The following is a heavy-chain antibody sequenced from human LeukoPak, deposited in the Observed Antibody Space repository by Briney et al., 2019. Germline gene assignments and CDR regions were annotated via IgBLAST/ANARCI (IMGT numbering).Heavy chain of an antibody. V-gene: IGHV3-23*01. CDR3: AKDQEYSYNAARGFFDY. CDR1: GFTFSSYA. CDR2: MSGSGNST. Sequence: GGSLRLSCAASGFTFSSYAVSWVRQVPGKGLEWVSVMSGSGNSTFYADSVKGRFTISRDNSKNTLYLQMNSLRVEDTAIYYCAKDQEYSYNAARGFFDYWGQGTLVTVSS. D-gene: IGHD5-18*01. J-gene: IGHJ4*02.